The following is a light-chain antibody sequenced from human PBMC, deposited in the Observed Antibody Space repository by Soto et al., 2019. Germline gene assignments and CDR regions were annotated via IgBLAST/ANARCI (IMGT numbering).Light chain of an antibody. CDR3: QQSYSTPIT. Sequence: DIQMTQSPSSLSASVGDRVTITCRASQSISSYLNWYQPKPGTAPQLLIYAASSLQSGVPSRFSGSGSGTDFTLTISSLQPEDFATYYCQQSYSTPITFGQGTRLEI. CDR2: AAS. J-gene: IGKJ5*01. V-gene: IGKV1-39*01. CDR1: QSISSY.